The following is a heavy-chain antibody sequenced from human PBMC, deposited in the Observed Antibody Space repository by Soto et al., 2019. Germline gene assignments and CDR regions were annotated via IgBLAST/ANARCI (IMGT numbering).Heavy chain of an antibody. CDR2: IIPIFGTA. V-gene: IGHV1-69*13. D-gene: IGHD2-2*01. CDR1: GGTFSSYA. CDR3: ARDPCSSTSCYQPGRAYYYYYGMDV. Sequence: GASVKVSCKASGGTFSSYAISWVRQAPGQGLEWMGGIIPIFGTANYAQKFQGRVTITADESTSTAYMELSSLRSEDTAVYYCARDPCSSTSCYQPGRAYYYYYGMDVWGQGTTVTVSS. J-gene: IGHJ6*02.